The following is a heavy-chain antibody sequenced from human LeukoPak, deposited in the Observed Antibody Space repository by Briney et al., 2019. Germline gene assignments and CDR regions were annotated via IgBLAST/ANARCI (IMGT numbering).Heavy chain of an antibody. CDR3: ARESPVAATGRSWFDS. V-gene: IGHV3-23*01. CDR1: GFTFSSYA. CDR2: ITGGGSTT. D-gene: IGHD6-13*01. Sequence: GGSLRLSCAASGFTFSSYAMSWVRQAPGKGLEWVSTITGGGSTTYYADSVKGWFTISRDNSKNTLYLQMNSLRAEDTALYYCARESPVAATGRSWFDSWGQGTLVTVSS. J-gene: IGHJ5*01.